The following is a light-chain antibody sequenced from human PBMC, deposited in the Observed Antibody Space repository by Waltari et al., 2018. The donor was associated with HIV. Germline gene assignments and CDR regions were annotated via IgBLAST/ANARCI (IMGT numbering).Light chain of an antibody. CDR1: QDIRNF. Sequence: DIRLTQSPSSLSASVGDKVTITCQASQDIRNFLNWYQQRPGRTPKLLIYDASSLEKGVPSRFSGSASGTDFTLTISSLQPEDIATYYCQQFDNYPITFGQGTRLDLK. J-gene: IGKJ5*01. V-gene: IGKV1-33*01. CDR2: DAS. CDR3: QQFDNYPIT.